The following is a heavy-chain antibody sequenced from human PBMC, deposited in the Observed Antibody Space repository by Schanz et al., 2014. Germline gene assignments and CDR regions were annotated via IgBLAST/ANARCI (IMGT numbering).Heavy chain of an antibody. CDR1: GFAVDNYY. D-gene: IGHD2-15*01. CDR3: ARLDPYCRSGTCPRAFAS. CDR2: IFTDGRT. V-gene: IGHV3-66*02. J-gene: IGHJ5*02. Sequence: EVQLVASGGGLVQPGGSLRLSCAASGFAVDNYYMSCVRQAPGRGLEWVSIIFTDGRTYYADSVKGRFTISRDSSKNTLFLQRNSLRTQDTAVYYCARLDPYCRSGTCPRAFASWGQGPLETVPS.